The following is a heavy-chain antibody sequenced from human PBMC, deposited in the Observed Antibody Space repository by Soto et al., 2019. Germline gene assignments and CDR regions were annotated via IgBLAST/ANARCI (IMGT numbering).Heavy chain of an antibody. V-gene: IGHV5-10-1*01. CDR3: ARHGRGDIVVVPAAIEEYYYYGMDV. CDR1: GYSFTSYW. CDR2: IDPSDSYT. J-gene: IGHJ6*02. Sequence: GESLKISCKGSGYSFTSYWISWVRQMPGKGLEWTGRIDPSDSYTNYSPSFQGHVAISADKSISTAYLQWSSLKASDTAMYYCARHGRGDIVVVPAAIEEYYYYGMDVWGQGTTVTVSS. D-gene: IGHD2-2*01.